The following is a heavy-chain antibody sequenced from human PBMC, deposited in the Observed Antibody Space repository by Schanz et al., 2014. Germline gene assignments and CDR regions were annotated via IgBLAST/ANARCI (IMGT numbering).Heavy chain of an antibody. Sequence: QVQLVESGGCLVKPGGSLRLSCAASGFTFSDYDMNWIRQAPGKGLEWVSYTSSSSRYTNYADSVKGRFTISRDNAKNSLYLQMNSLRAEDTAVYYCARGTQAAAVGRSLGDYWGQGTLVTVSS. V-gene: IGHV3-11*06. CDR3: ARGTQAAAVGRSLGDY. D-gene: IGHD6-13*01. CDR2: TSSSSRYT. J-gene: IGHJ4*02. CDR1: GFTFSDYD.